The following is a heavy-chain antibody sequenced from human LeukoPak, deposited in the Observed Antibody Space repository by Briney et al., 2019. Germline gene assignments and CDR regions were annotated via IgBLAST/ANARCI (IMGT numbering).Heavy chain of an antibody. CDR2: IYYSGST. Sequence: SETLSLTCTVSGGSISSYYWSWIRQPPGKGLEWIGYIYYSGSTNYNPSLKSRVTISVDTSKNQFSLKLSSVTAADTAVYYCARAGITIFGVVIGAFDIWGQGTMVTVSS. V-gene: IGHV4-59*01. J-gene: IGHJ3*02. CDR3: ARAGITIFGVVIGAFDI. CDR1: GGSISSYY. D-gene: IGHD3-3*01.